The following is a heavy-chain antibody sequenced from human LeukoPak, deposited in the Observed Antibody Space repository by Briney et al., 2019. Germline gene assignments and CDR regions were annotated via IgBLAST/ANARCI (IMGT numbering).Heavy chain of an antibody. CDR1: GFTFSSRDW. CDR3: ARAGFTFSDYFGSFFDY. V-gene: IGHV3-7*01. Sequence: GGSLRLSCVASGFTFSSRDWMTWVRQAPGKGLEWVANIKQDGSEKNYVDSVKGRFTISRDNAKNSVDLQMNSLRVEDTAVYYCARAGFTFSDYFGSFFDYWGQGTLVTVSS. D-gene: IGHD3-10*01. CDR2: IKQDGSEK. J-gene: IGHJ4*02.